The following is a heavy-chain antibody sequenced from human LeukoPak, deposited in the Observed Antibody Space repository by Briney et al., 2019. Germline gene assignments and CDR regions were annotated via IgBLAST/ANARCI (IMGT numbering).Heavy chain of an antibody. D-gene: IGHD2-8*01. CDR2: INCNSGDA. CDR3: ARSAGHCSNGICFTDYYMDV. Sequence: ASVKVSCKASGYSFTEHYIYWVRQAPGQGLEWVGRINCNSGDANSAQKFQGRVTMTRGTSVSTAYMDLSSVTSDDSAVYFCARSAGHCSNGICFTDYYMDVWGRGTTVTVSS. J-gene: IGHJ6*03. V-gene: IGHV1-2*02. CDR1: GYSFTEHY.